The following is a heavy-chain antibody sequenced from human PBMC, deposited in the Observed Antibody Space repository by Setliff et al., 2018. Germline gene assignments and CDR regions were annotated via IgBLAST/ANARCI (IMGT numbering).Heavy chain of an antibody. Sequence: PSETLSLTCTVSGGSIRSGSFYWSWIRQSAEKGLEWIGRVHASGSPNYNPSFKGRVTISLDTSTNQFSLNLNSVTAADTAVYYCAKERYFDWFFENWGQGTLVTSPQ. V-gene: IGHV4-61*02. CDR2: VHASGSP. CDR3: AKERYFDWFFEN. CDR1: GGSIRSGSFY. J-gene: IGHJ4*02. D-gene: IGHD3-9*01.